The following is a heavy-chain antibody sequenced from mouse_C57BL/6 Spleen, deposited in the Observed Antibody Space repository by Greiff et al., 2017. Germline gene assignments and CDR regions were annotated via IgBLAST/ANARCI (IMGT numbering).Heavy chain of an antibody. CDR3: TSYGNYVADAMDY. V-gene: IGHV14-1*01. D-gene: IGHD2-1*01. Sequence: EVQLQQSGAELVRPGASVKLSCTASGFNIKDYYMPWVKQTPDQGLEWIGRIDPEDGDPDYAPKFKGKATMTADTSSNTAYLQLSSLTSEDTAVDYGTSYGNYVADAMDYWGQGTSVTVSS. CDR1: GFNIKDYY. J-gene: IGHJ4*01. CDR2: IDPEDGDP.